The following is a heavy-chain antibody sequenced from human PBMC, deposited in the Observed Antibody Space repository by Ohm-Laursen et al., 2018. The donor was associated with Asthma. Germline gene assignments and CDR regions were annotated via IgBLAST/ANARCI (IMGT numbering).Heavy chain of an antibody. V-gene: IGHV3-30*19. Sequence: SLRLSCSASGFTFSSYGMHWVRQAPGKGLEWVAVISYDGSNKYYADSVKGRFTISRDNSKNTLYLQMNSLRAGDTAVYYCARDDSTTVTSFGMDVWGQGTTVTVSS. CDR3: ARDDSTTVTSFGMDV. D-gene: IGHD4-17*01. CDR2: ISYDGSNK. CDR1: GFTFSSYG. J-gene: IGHJ6*02.